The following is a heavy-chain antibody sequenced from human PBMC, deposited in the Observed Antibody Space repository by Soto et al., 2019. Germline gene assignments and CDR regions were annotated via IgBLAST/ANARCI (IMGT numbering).Heavy chain of an antibody. V-gene: IGHV3-30-3*01. CDR1: GFTFSSYA. CDR2: ISYDGSNK. J-gene: IGHJ6*02. D-gene: IGHD1-26*01. CDR3: ARDRGSEWELLSYYGMDV. Sequence: GGSLRLSCAASGFTFSSYAMHWVRQAPGKGLEWVAVISYDGSNKYYADSVKGRFTISRDNSKNTLYLQMNSLRAEDTAVYYCARDRGSEWELLSYYGMDVWGQGTTVTVSS.